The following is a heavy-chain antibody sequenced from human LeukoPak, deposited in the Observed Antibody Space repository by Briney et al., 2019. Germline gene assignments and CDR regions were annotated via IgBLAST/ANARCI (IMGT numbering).Heavy chain of an antibody. V-gene: IGHV4-30-4*08. Sequence: SQTLSLTCTVSGGSISSGDYYWSWIRQPPGKGLEWIGYIYYSGSTYYNPSLKSRVTISVDTSKNQFSLKLSSVTAADSAVYYCATGTLTMVRGVRYYYYYMDVWGKGTTVTVSS. CDR1: GGSISSGDYY. D-gene: IGHD3-10*01. CDR3: ATGTLTMVRGVRYYYYYMDV. CDR2: IYYSGST. J-gene: IGHJ6*03.